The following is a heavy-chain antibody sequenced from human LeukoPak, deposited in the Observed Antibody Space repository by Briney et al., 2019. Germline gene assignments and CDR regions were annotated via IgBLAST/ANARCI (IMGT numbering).Heavy chain of an antibody. CDR1: GGSISSYY. D-gene: IGHD6-19*01. V-gene: IGHV4-4*07. CDR2: IYTSGST. J-gene: IGHJ4*02. Sequence: PSETLSLTCTVSGGSISSYYWSWIRQPAGKGLEWIGRIYTSGSTDYNPSLRSRVTMSVDTSKNQFSLKVSSVTAADTGIYYCARAPEFSSGWLLDCWGQGSLVTVSS. CDR3: ARAPEFSSGWLLDC.